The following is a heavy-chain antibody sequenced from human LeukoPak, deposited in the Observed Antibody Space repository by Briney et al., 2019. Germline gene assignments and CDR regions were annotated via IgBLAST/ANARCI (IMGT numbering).Heavy chain of an antibody. CDR2: IYPRDSDT. CDR3: ARRDRVYDF. Sequence: GESLKISCKGSGYSFTSYWIAWVRQMPGKGLEWMGIIYPRDSDTRYSPSFQGQVTISADKSFNTAYLRWTSLKASDTAIYYCARRDRVYDFWGQGTLVTVSS. CDR1: GYSFTSYW. V-gene: IGHV5-51*01. D-gene: IGHD3-10*01. J-gene: IGHJ4*02.